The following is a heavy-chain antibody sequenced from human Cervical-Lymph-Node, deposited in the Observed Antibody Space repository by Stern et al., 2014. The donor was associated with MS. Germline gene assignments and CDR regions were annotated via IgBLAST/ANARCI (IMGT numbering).Heavy chain of an antibody. CDR3: ARDRSPYGSGSQGMDV. CDR2: IGTAGET. J-gene: IGHJ6*02. Sequence: VQLVQSGGGLVQPGGSLRLSCAASGFTFSTYDMHWVRQATGKGLEWVSAIGTAGETYYPASVKGRFTISRENAKNSLYLQMNSLRDGDTAVYYCARDRSPYGSGSQGMDVWGQGTTVTVSS. CDR1: GFTFSTYD. D-gene: IGHD3-10*01. V-gene: IGHV3-13*01.